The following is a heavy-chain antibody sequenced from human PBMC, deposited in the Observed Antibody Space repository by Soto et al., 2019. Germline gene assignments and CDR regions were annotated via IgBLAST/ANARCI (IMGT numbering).Heavy chain of an antibody. Sequence: LSLTCSVSGASIRSGGYYWSWLRQSPGKGLEWIGHIYYTGSTFYSPSLKSRLTISLDTSKNQFSLDLRSVTAADTAMYYCARIEMASIKWGRGTLVTVSS. CDR2: IYYTGST. V-gene: IGHV4-31*03. CDR1: GASIRSGGYY. CDR3: ARIEMASIK. J-gene: IGHJ4*02.